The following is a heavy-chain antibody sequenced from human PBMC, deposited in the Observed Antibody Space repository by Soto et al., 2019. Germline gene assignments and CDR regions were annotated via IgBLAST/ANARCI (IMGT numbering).Heavy chain of an antibody. J-gene: IGHJ5*02. CDR1: GGTFSSYA. V-gene: IGHV1-69*13. CDR2: IIPIFGTA. CDR3: ARDPFQTSGSHYNWFDP. Sequence: SVKVSCKASGGTFSSYAISWVRQAPGQGLEWMGGIIPIFGTANYAQKFQGRVTITADESTSTAYMELSSLRSEDTAVYYCARDPFQTSGSHYNWFDPWGQGTLGTVSS. D-gene: IGHD1-26*01.